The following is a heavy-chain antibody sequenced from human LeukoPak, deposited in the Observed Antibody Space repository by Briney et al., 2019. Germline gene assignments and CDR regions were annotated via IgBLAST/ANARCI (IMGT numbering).Heavy chain of an antibody. CDR1: GGSIRGKF. CDR2: MYYSGST. D-gene: IGHD3-22*01. CDR3: ARHFTYYYDSSGYPRDAFDI. V-gene: IGHV4-59*08. Sequence: SETLSLACSVSGGSIRGKFWGSIRQSPGKGLVWNGYMYYSGSTNYNPSLMSRGTISVDMSKNQFSLKLSSVTAADTALYYCARHFTYYYDSSGYPRDAFDIWGQGTMVTVSS. J-gene: IGHJ3*02.